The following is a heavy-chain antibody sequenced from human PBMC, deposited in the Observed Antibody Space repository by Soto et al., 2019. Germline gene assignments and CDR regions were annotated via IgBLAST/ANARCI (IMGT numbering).Heavy chain of an antibody. J-gene: IGHJ5*02. Sequence: PGGSLRLSCAASGFTFNNYAMSWVRQAPAKGLEWVSAISGNGISTYYADSVRGRFTISRDNSENTLFLQMNRLRADDTAVYYCTRDAISMVRGTDNGFDPWGQGTLVTVSS. CDR2: ISGNGIST. CDR3: TRDAISMVRGTDNGFDP. V-gene: IGHV3-23*01. D-gene: IGHD3-10*01. CDR1: GFTFNNYA.